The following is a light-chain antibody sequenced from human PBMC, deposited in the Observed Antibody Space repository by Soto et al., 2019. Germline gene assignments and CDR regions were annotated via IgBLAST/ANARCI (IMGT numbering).Light chain of an antibody. CDR2: GAS. J-gene: IGKJ1*01. CDR3: HQYNNWPPWT. V-gene: IGKV3-15*01. Sequence: EIVMTQSPATLSVSPGERATLSCRASQSVSSNLAWYQQKPGQAPRLLIYGASTMATGIPGRFSGSGSGTEFTLTIGSLQSEDFAVYYCHQYNNWPPWTFGQGTKVQIK. CDR1: QSVSSN.